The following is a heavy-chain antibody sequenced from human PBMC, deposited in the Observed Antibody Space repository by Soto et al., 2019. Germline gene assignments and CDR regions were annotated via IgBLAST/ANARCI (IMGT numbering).Heavy chain of an antibody. J-gene: IGHJ1*01. CDR3: AIYDSSGSRGFQH. Sequence: SETLSLTCTVSGGSISSGGYYWSWIRQHPGKGLEWIGYIYYSGSTYYNTSLKSQVTKSVDTSKNQFSMKLSSVTAADTAVYYCAIYDSSGSRGFQHWGQGTLVTVSS. CDR2: IYYSGST. V-gene: IGHV4-31*01. CDR1: GGSISSGGYY. D-gene: IGHD3-22*01.